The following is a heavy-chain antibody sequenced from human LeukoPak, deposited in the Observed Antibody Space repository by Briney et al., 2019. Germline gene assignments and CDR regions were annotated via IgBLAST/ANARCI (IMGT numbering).Heavy chain of an antibody. CDR3: ARASSSSVRFDY. Sequence: PGGSLRLSCAASGFTFSSYAMSWVRQAPGKGLEWVSSISSSSSYIYYADSVKGRFTISRDNAKNSLYLQMNSLRAEDTAVYYCARASSSSVRFDYWGQGTLVTVSS. V-gene: IGHV3-21*01. D-gene: IGHD6-6*01. CDR2: ISSSSSYI. CDR1: GFTFSSYA. J-gene: IGHJ4*02.